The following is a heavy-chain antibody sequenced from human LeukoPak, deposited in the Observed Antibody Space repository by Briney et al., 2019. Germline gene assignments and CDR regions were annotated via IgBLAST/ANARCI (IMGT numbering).Heavy chain of an antibody. CDR3: VRDVDYAFGY. D-gene: IGHD4-17*01. CDR2: VRTRGNPT. Sequence: PGGSLRLSCAASGFRFDSYPMNWVRQPPGKGMEWLSNVRTRGNPTSYADSVRGRFTISRDNAKKSLFLQINSLRVEDTAVYFGVRDVDYAFGYWGQGVWSSSPQ. CDR1: GFRFDSYP. V-gene: IGHV3-48*01. J-gene: IGHJ4*02.